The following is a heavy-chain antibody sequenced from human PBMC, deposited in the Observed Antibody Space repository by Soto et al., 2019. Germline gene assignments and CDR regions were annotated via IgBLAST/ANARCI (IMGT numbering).Heavy chain of an antibody. V-gene: IGHV2-5*02. CDR3: ARRRGTGYFDC. D-gene: IGHD1-1*01. CDR1: GFSLSTSGVG. CDR2: IYWDDDK. J-gene: IGHJ4*02. Sequence: QITLKESGPMLLKPTQTLTLTYTFSGFSLSTSGVGVGWIRQPPGKALEWLALIYWDDDKHYSPSLKSRLTITKDTSKNQVVLTMTNMDPVDTATYYCARRRGTGYFDCWGQGTLVTVSS.